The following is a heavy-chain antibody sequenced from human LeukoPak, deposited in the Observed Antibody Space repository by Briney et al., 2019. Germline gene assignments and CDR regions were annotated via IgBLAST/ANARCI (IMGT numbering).Heavy chain of an antibody. J-gene: IGHJ4*02. D-gene: IGHD5-18*01. V-gene: IGHV3-7*01. CDR1: GFTFSNYW. Sequence: PGGSLRLSCAVSGFTFSNYWMSWVRQAPGKGLEWVASIKQDGREMFYVDSVKGRFTISRDNGKNSLNLQLNSLRAEDTAVYYCAKLKDTATRYDYWGQGTLVTVSS. CDR2: IKQDGREM. CDR3: AKLKDTATRYDY.